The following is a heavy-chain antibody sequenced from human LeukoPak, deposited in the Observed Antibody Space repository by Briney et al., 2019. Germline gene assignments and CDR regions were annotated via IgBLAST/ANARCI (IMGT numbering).Heavy chain of an antibody. CDR2: ISGSGTIT. V-gene: IGHV3-23*01. D-gene: IGHD2-2*01. J-gene: IGHJ4*02. CDR1: GFTFSSYA. Sequence: GGSLRLSCAASGFTFSSYAMSWVRQAPGKGLEWVSVISGSGTITFYPDSVKGRFTVSRDSSKSTLFLQMNSLRAEDTAVYYCAKDVRDCSSASCFPRFDSWGQGTLVTVSS. CDR3: AKDVRDCSSASCFPRFDS.